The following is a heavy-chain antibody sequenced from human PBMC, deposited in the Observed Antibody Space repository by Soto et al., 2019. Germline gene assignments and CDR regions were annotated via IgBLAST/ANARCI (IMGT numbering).Heavy chain of an antibody. D-gene: IGHD3-22*01. CDR2: VSTNNADT. CDR1: GYHFTAYG. CDR3: ARELNTDSSAYYSFAY. V-gene: IGHV1-18*01. J-gene: IGHJ4*02. Sequence: VASVKVSCKTSGYHFTAYGLAWLRQAPGQRPEWMGWVSTNNADTNYAEKFQGRVTMTTDESTTTTYMELRSLRSDDTAVYYCARELNTDSSAYYSFAYWGQGTLVTVSS.